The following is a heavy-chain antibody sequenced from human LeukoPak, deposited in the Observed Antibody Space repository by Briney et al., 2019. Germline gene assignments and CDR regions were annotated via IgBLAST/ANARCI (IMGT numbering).Heavy chain of an antibody. CDR3: ARVIPEPYYYDSSGYLDY. J-gene: IGHJ4*02. Sequence: ASVKVSCKASGYTFTGYYMHWVRQAPGQGLEWMGWINPSGGSTSYAQKFQGRVTMTRDTSTSTVYMELSSLRSEDTAVYYCARVIPEPYYYDSSGYLDYWGQGTLVTVSS. CDR1: GYTFTGYY. CDR2: INPSGGST. V-gene: IGHV1-46*01. D-gene: IGHD3-22*01.